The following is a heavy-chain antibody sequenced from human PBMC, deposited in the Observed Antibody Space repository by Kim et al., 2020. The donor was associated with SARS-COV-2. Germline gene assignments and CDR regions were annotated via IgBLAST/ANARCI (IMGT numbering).Heavy chain of an antibody. V-gene: IGHV3-33*01. CDR3: ARDGDYSNYSNWFDP. CDR2: IWYDGSNK. Sequence: EGSLRLSCAASGFTFSSYGMHWVRQAPGKGLEWVAVIWYDGSNKYYADSVKGRFTISRDNSKNTLYLQMNSLRAEDTAVYYCARDGDYSNYSNWFDPWGQGTLVTVSS. D-gene: IGHD4-4*01. J-gene: IGHJ5*02. CDR1: GFTFSSYG.